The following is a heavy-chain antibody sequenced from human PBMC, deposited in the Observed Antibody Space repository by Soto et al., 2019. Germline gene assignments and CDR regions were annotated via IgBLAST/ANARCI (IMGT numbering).Heavy chain of an antibody. CDR1: GGSISSYY. D-gene: IGHD4-17*01. CDR2: IYYSGST. V-gene: IGHV4-59*01. CDR3: ASSIYGDYDFDY. J-gene: IGHJ4*02. Sequence: SQTLSLTCTVSGGSISSYYWSWIRQPPGKGLEWIGYIYYSGSTNYNPSLKSRVTISVDTSKNQFSLKLSSVTAADTAVYYCASSIYGDYDFDYWGQGTLVTVSS.